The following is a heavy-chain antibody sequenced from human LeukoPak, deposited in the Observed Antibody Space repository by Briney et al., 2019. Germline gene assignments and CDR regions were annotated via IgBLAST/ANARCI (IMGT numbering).Heavy chain of an antibody. D-gene: IGHD6-19*01. V-gene: IGHV4-34*01. Sequence: SETLSLTCAVYGGSFRGYYWSWIRQPPGKGLEWIGEINHSGSTNYNPSLKSRVTISVDTSKNQFSLKLSSVTAADTAVYYCARAASIAVVINWGQGTLVTVSS. CDR1: GGSFRGYY. J-gene: IGHJ4*02. CDR2: INHSGST. CDR3: ARAASIAVVIN.